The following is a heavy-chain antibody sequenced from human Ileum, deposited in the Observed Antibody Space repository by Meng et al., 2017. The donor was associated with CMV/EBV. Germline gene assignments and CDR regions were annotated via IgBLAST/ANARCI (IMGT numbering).Heavy chain of an antibody. J-gene: IGHJ4*02. CDR1: GFTVDTSY. Sequence: GESLKISCAASGFTVDTSYMSWVRQAPGKGLEWISVLYHTGTTHYADSVEGRFTISRDNVQNILYLQLNSLRPEDTAVYYCARARSGSRSPTFDYWGQGTLVPSPQ. D-gene: IGHD3-10*01. CDR3: ARARSGSRSPTFDY. V-gene: IGHV3-53*01. CDR2: LYHTGTT.